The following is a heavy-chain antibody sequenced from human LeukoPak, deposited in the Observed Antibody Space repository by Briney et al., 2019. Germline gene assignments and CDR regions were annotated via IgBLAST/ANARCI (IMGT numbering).Heavy chain of an antibody. CDR2: IYYSGST. J-gene: IGHJ4*02. CDR1: GGSISSGHYY. D-gene: IGHD3-10*01. CDR3: ASLSYYYGSGSYYNFD. Sequence: SQTLSLTCTVSGGSISSGHYYWSWIRQHPGKGLEWIGYIYYSGSTYYNPSLKSRVTISVDTSKNQFSLKLSSVTAADTAVYYCASLSYYYGSGSYYNFDWGQGTLVTVSS. V-gene: IGHV4-31*03.